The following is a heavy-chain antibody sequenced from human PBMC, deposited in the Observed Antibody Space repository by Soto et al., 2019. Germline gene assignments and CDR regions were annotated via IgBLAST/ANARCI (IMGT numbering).Heavy chain of an antibody. D-gene: IGHD5-12*01. CDR1: GGSISSSSYY. J-gene: IGHJ3*02. CDR3: ARRRGYSGYEAPGAFDI. Sequence: SETLSLTCTVSGGSISSSSYYWGWIRQPPGKGLEWIGSIYYSGSTYYNPSLKSRVTISVDTSKNQFSLKLSSVTAADTAVYYCARRRGYSGYEAPGAFDIRGQGTMVTVSS. CDR2: IYYSGST. V-gene: IGHV4-39*01.